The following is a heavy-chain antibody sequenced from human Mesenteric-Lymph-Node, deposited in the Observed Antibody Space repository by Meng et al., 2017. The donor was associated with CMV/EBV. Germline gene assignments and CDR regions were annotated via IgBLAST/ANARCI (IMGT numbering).Heavy chain of an antibody. Sequence: SETLSLTCTVSGGSISSSSYYWGWIRQPPGKGLEWIGSIYYSGSTYYNPSLKSRVTISVDTSKNQFSLKLSSVTAADTAVYYCASGRDCGGGRCYSPSFAHWGQGTLVTVSS. CDR1: GGSISSSSYY. CDR2: IYYSGST. CDR3: ASGRDCGGGRCYSPSFAH. J-gene: IGHJ4*02. D-gene: IGHD2-15*01. V-gene: IGHV4-39*07.